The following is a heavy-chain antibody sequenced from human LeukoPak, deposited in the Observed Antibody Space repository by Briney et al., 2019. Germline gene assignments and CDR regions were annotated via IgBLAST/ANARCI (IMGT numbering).Heavy chain of an antibody. CDR1: GFTLSNYA. D-gene: IGHD1-26*01. CDR3: AKDASGSSRRWFDP. CDR2: ISGGGVTT. J-gene: IGHJ5*02. Sequence: GGSLRLSCEASGFTLSNYAMSWVRQAPGKGLEWVSVISGGGVTTDYADSVKGRFTISRDNSKNTLYLQMNSLRAEDTAVYYCAKDASGSSRRWFDPWGQGTLVTVSS. V-gene: IGHV3-23*01.